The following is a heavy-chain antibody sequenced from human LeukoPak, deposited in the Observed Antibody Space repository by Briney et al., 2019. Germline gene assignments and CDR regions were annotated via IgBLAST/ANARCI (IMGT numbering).Heavy chain of an antibody. CDR3: AREIKRAFDI. CDR1: GGSISSGGYY. Sequence: SQTLSLTCTVYGGSISSGGYYWSWIRQHTGKGLEWIGYIYYSGSTYYNPSLKSRVTISVDTSKNQFSLKLRSVTAADTAVYYCAREIKRAFDIWGQGTMVTVSS. CDR2: IYYSGST. V-gene: IGHV4-31*03. J-gene: IGHJ3*02.